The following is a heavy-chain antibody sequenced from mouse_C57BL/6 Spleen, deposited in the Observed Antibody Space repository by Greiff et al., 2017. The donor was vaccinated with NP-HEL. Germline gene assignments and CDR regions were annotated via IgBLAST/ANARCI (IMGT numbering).Heavy chain of an antibody. J-gene: IGHJ2*01. Sequence: VQLQQSGPELVKPGASVKISCKASGYAFSSSWMNWVKQRPGKGLEWIGRIYPGDGDTNYNGKFKGKATLTADKSSSTAYMQLSSLTSEDSAVYFCARKEDYEYDEEVFDYWGQGSTLTGSS. CDR1: GYAFSSSW. CDR3: ARKEDYEYDEEVFDY. V-gene: IGHV1-82*01. CDR2: IYPGDGDT. D-gene: IGHD2-4*01.